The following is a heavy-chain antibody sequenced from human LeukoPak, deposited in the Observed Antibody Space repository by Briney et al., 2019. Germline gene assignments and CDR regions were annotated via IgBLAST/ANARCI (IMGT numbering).Heavy chain of an antibody. D-gene: IGHD3-10*01. V-gene: IGHV7-4-1*02. J-gene: IGHJ4*02. CDR2: INTNTGNP. Sequence: ASVKVSCKASGYTFSNYGVSWVRQAPGQGLEWMGWINTNTGNPTYAQAFTGRFVFSLDTSVGTAYLQISSLKAEDTAVYYCARDLTSPLWFGESPGFDYWGQGTLVTVSS. CDR3: ARDLTSPLWFGESPGFDY. CDR1: GYTFSNYG.